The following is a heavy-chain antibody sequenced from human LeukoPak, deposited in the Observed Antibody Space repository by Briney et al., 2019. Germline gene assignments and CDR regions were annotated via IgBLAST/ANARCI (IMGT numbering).Heavy chain of an antibody. CDR1: GFTFSSYS. CDR2: ISSSSSYI. D-gene: IGHD1-26*01. CDR3: ARDRWELGAFDI. J-gene: IGHJ3*02. V-gene: IGHV3-21*01. Sequence: GGSLRLSCAASGFTFSSYSMNWVRQAPGKGLEWVSSISSSSSYIYYADSVKGRFTISRDNAKNSLYLQMNSLRAEDTTAYYCARDRWELGAFDIWGQGTMVTVSS.